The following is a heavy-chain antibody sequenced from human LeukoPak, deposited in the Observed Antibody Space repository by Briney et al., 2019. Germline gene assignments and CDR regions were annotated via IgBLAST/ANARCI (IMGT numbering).Heavy chain of an antibody. Sequence: SETLSLTCTVSGGSINTGDYYWSWIRQPPGKGLEWIGYMYYSGSTYYNPSLQSRVTIPVDTSKNQFSLKLSSVTAADTAVYYCARRPRGYSYGYSFDYWGQGTLVTVSS. CDR3: ARRPRGYSYGYSFDY. CDR2: MYYSGST. CDR1: GGSINTGDYY. J-gene: IGHJ4*02. D-gene: IGHD5-18*01. V-gene: IGHV4-30-4*01.